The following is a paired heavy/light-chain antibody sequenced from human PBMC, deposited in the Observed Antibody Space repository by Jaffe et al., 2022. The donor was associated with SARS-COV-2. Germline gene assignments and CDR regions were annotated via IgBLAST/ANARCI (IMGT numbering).Light chain of an antibody. CDR1: QSVDIY. Sequence: EVVLTQSPATLSLSPGERATLSCRASQSVDIYLAWYQQKPGQAPRLLIFDASYRATGIPARFSGSGSGTDFTLTISNVEPEDFAMYYCQQRKHWPPLTFGGGTKVEIK. CDR2: DAS. CDR3: QQRKHWPPLT. V-gene: IGKV3-11*01. J-gene: IGKJ4*01.
Heavy chain of an antibody. J-gene: IGHJ6*02. V-gene: IGHV4-39*01. CDR2: VSGSGST. CDR1: GGSIGDNNYF. D-gene: IGHD3-16*01. Sequence: QLQLQESGPGLVKPSETLSLTCTFSGGSIGDNNYFCGWIRQPPGKGLEWIGSVSGSGSTLYHPSLKSRVTISVDTSRNQYSLKLNSVTAADTAVYFCARHADGGSGRQFGMDVWGQGTTVTVSS. CDR3: ARHADGGSGRQFGMDV.